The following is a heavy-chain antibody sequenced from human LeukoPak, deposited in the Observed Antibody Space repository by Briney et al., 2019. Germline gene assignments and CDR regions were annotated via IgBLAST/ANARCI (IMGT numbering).Heavy chain of an antibody. CDR3: ARVGSGSSDY. CDR2: VYYSGNA. CDR1: GGSIRTYY. Sequence: SETLYLTCTSFGGSIRTYYWTWIRQPPGKGLEWIAYVYYSGNANYKPSLKSRVTISVDTSKNQYSLKLSSVTAADTAVYYCARVGSGSSDYRGQGTLVAVSS. D-gene: IGHD1-26*01. V-gene: IGHV4-59*01. J-gene: IGHJ4*02.